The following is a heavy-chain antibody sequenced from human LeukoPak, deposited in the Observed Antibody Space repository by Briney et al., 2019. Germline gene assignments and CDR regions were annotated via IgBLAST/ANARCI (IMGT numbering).Heavy chain of an antibody. D-gene: IGHD6-13*01. CDR1: GGSISSSSYY. V-gene: IGHV4-39*07. Sequence: SETLSLTCTVSGGSISSSSYYWGWIRQPPGKGLEWIGSIYYSGSTYYNPSLKSRVTISVDTSKNQFSLKLSSVTAADTAVYYCASPKYSSSWTIFDYWGQGTLVTVSS. CDR2: IYYSGST. CDR3: ASPKYSSSWTIFDY. J-gene: IGHJ4*02.